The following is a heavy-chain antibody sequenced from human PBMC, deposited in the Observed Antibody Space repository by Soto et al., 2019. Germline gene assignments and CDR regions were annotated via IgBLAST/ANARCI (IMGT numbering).Heavy chain of an antibody. D-gene: IGHD4-17*01. J-gene: IGHJ4*02. CDR2: ISAYNGNT. Sequence: ASVKVSCKASGYTFTSYGISWVRQAPGQGLEWMGWISAYNGNTNYAQKLQGRVTMTTDTSTSTAYMELRSLRSDDTAVYYCARDPTPLYGDYVFAYWVQGTLVTVSS. CDR3: ARDPTPLYGDYVFAY. CDR1: GYTFTSYG. V-gene: IGHV1-18*01.